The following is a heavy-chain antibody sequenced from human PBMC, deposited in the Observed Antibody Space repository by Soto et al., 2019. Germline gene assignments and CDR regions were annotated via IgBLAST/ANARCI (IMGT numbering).Heavy chain of an antibody. CDR2: ISSSGSTI. J-gene: IGHJ4*02. CDR3: ARDLPRGSGSYLPFFDY. V-gene: IGHV3-48*04. D-gene: IGHD3-10*01. Sequence: GGSLSLSCAASGCTFSSYIMNWVRPAPGKGLGWVSYISSSGSTIYYADSVKGRFTISRDNAKNSLYLQMNSLRAEDTAVYYCARDLPRGSGSYLPFFDYWGQGTLVTVSS. CDR1: GCTFSSYI.